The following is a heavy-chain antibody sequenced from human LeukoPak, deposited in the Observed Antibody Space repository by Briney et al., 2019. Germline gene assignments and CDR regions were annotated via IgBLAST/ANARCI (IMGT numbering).Heavy chain of an antibody. CDR3: ARDLSRWNYGN. J-gene: IGHJ4*02. D-gene: IGHD1-7*01. CDR1: GFTVSSNY. Sequence: GGSLRLSCAASGFTVSSNYMSWVRLAPGKGLEWVSVIYSGGSTYYADSVKGRFTISRDNSKNTLYLQMNSLRAEDTAVYYCARDLSRWNYGNWGQGTLVAVSS. V-gene: IGHV3-66*02. CDR2: IYSGGST.